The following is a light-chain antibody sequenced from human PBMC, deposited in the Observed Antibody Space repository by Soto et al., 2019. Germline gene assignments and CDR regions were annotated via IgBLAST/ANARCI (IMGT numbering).Light chain of an antibody. CDR2: GAS. Sequence: EIVLTQSPATLSLSPGERATLSCKASQNIRTHLAWYLQKPGQPPRLLIFGASNRATGIPARFSGSGSGTDFTLTISSLEPEDCVLYYCQQRSDWPLTFGGGARVEVK. CDR1: QNIRTH. CDR3: QQRSDWPLT. V-gene: IGKV3-11*01. J-gene: IGKJ4*01.